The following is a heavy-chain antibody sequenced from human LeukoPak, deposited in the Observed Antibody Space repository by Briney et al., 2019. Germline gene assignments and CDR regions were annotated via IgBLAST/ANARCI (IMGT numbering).Heavy chain of an antibody. D-gene: IGHD2-2*01. CDR2: IHYTGST. J-gene: IGHJ5*02. CDR3: AAGSTSPFGP. CDR1: GDSISSYY. V-gene: IGHV4-59*01. Sequence: SETLSLTCIVSGDSISSYYWSWIRQPPGKGLEWIGYIHYTGSTNYNPFLKSRVTMSLDTTKNQFSLNLASVTAADTAVYYCAAGSTSPFGPWGQGILVTVSS.